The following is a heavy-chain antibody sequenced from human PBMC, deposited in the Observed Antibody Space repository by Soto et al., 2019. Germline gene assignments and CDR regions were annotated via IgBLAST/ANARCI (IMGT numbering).Heavy chain of an antibody. CDR2: IIPIFGTA. CDR1: GGTFSSYA. Sequence: QVQLVQSGAEVKKPRSSVKVSCKASGGTFSSYAISWVRQAPGQGLEWMGGIIPIFGTANYAQKFQGRVTITADESTSTDYMELSSLRSEDTAVYYCASGLRYFDWLRHTVDAFDIWGQGTMVTVSS. J-gene: IGHJ3*02. CDR3: ASGLRYFDWLRHTVDAFDI. V-gene: IGHV1-69*01. D-gene: IGHD3-9*01.